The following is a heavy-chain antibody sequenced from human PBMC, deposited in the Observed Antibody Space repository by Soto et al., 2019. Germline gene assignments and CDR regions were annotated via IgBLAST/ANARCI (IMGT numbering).Heavy chain of an antibody. CDR2: IWHDGSNK. V-gene: IGHV3-33*01. CDR3: ARWESAAGYYYYGMDV. D-gene: IGHD2-2*01. Sequence: GGSLRLSCAASGVTFRSYGMHWVRQAPGKGLEWVAAIWHDGSNKDYADSIKGRFTISRDNSRNSLYLQMNSLRSDDTAVYYCARWESAAGYYYYGMDVRGQGTTVTVSS. CDR1: GVTFRSYG. J-gene: IGHJ6*02.